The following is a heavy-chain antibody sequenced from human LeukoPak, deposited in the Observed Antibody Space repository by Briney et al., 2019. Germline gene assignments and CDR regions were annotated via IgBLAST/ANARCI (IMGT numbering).Heavy chain of an antibody. Sequence: GRSLRLSCAASGFRTYDIHWVRQAPGKGLEWVTVISYDGTNRYYADSVKGRFTISRDNSKNTLYLQMNSLRAEDTAVYYCGASTTSFDPWGQGTLVTVSS. CDR3: GASTTSFDP. CDR2: ISYDGTNR. CDR1: GFRTYD. V-gene: IGHV3-30*03. D-gene: IGHD2-2*01. J-gene: IGHJ5*02.